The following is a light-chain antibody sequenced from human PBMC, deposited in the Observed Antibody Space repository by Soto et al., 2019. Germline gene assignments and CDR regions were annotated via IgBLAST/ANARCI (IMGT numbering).Light chain of an antibody. J-gene: IGKJ5*01. CDR3: QQSYSTPIT. Sequence: DIQMTQSPSTLPASVGDRVTITCRASQSISNWLAWYQQKPGKAPMLLIYAASNLQSGVPSRFSGSGSGTDFTLTINSLQPEDFATYYCQQSYSTPITFGQGTRLEIK. CDR2: AAS. V-gene: IGKV1-39*01. CDR1: QSISNW.